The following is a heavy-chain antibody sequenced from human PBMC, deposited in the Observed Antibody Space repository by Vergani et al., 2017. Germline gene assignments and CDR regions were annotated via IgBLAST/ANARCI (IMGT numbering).Heavy chain of an antibody. CDR2: IYDSGDT. V-gene: IGHV4-59*01. D-gene: IGHD2-21*01. CDR1: GYSIRNTYY. CDR3: ARGALWWLRQIDS. Sequence: QVQLQESGPGLVEPSETLSLTCAVSGYSIRNTYYWTWIRQPPGKGLEWIGYIYDSGDTKYNPSLKSRVTMSLDTSKNQFSLNLYSVTAADTAVYYCARGALWWLRQIDSWGQGTLVTVSS. J-gene: IGHJ4*02.